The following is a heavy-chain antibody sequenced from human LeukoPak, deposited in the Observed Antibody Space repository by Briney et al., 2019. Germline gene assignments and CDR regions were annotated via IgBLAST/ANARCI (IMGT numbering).Heavy chain of an antibody. CDR1: GVSISSHNYY. J-gene: IGHJ4*02. Sequence: SETLSLTCTVSGVSISSHNYYWGWIRQPPGKGLEWIGSIYYSGTTYYNPSLKSRVTISIDMSKNQFSLRLSSVTAADTAVYYCARHIELRNRGDYWGQGTLVAVSS. D-gene: IGHD3-3*01. V-gene: IGHV4-39*01. CDR3: ARHIELRNRGDY. CDR2: IYYSGTT.